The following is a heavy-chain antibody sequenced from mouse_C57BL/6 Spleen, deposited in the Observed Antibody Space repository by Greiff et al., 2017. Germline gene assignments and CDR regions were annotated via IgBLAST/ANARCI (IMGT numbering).Heavy chain of an antibody. CDR2: ISSGSSTI. CDR3: ARNAMDY. CDR1: GFTFSDYG. J-gene: IGHJ4*01. Sequence: EVQVVESGGGLVKPGGSLKLSCAASGFTFSDYGMHWVRQAPEKGLEWVAYISSGSSTIYYADTVKGRFNISRDNAKNNLFLQMTSLRSEDTAMYYCARNAMDYWGQGTSVTVSS. V-gene: IGHV5-17*01.